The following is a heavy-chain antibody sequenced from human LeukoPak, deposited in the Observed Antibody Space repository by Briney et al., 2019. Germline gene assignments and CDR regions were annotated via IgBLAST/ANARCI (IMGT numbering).Heavy chain of an antibody. D-gene: IGHD3-22*01. J-gene: IGHJ4*02. CDR2: INHSGST. CDR3: ARDSSSGYPTSYYFDY. Sequence: SETLSLTCAVYGGSFSGYYWSWIRQPPGKGLEWIGEINHSGSTNYIPSLKSRVTISVDTSKNQFSLKLSSVTAADTAVYYCARDSSSGYPTSYYFDYWGQGTLVTVSS. V-gene: IGHV4-34*01. CDR1: GGSFSGYY.